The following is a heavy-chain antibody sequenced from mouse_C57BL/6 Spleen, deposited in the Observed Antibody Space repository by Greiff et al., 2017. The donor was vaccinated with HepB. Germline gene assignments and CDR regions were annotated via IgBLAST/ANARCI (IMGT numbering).Heavy chain of an antibody. V-gene: IGHV5-9-1*02. CDR2: ISSGGDYI. Sequence: EVKVEESGEGLVKPGGSLKLSCAASGFTFSSYAMSWVRQTPEKRLEWVAYISSGGDYIYYADTVKGRFTISRDNARNTLYLQMSSLKSEDTAMYYCTRDTYGNYRWYFDVWGTGTTVTVSS. J-gene: IGHJ1*03. CDR1: GFTFSSYA. CDR3: TRDTYGNYRWYFDV. D-gene: IGHD2-1*01.